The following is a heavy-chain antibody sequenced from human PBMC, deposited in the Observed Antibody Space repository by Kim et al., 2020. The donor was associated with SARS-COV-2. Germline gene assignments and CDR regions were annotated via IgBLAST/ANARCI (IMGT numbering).Heavy chain of an antibody. Sequence: GTTEYAASVKGRFHIYRDDSKSIAYLKMNSLKSEYTAVYYCTRYSYGPFDYWGQGTLVTVSS. V-gene: IGHV3-49*02. CDR3: TRYSYGPFDY. J-gene: IGHJ4*02. CDR2: GTT. D-gene: IGHD5-18*01.